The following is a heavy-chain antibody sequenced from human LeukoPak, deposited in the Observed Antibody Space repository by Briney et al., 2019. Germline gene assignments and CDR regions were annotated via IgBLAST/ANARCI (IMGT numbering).Heavy chain of an antibody. CDR3: ARVAAVAGMIDY. J-gene: IGHJ4*02. V-gene: IGHV3-30*07. Sequence: GGSLRLSCAASGFTFSSYAMHWVRQAPGKGLEWVAVISYDGSNKYYADSVKGRFTISRDNSKNTLYLQMNSLRAEDTAVYYCARVAAVAGMIDYWGQGTLVTVSS. D-gene: IGHD6-19*01. CDR2: ISYDGSNK. CDR1: GFTFSSYA.